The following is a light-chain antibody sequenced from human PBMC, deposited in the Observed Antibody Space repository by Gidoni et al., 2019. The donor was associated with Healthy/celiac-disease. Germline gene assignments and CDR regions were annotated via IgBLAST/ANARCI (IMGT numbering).Light chain of an antibody. CDR3: QQYYSTPIT. V-gene: IGKV4-1*01. CDR2: WAS. CDR1: QSVLYSSNNKNY. J-gene: IGKJ5*01. Sequence: DIVMTQSPASLAVSRGERATINCKSSQSVLYSSNNKNYLAWYQQKPGQPPKLLIYWASTRESGVPDRFSGSGSGTDFTLTISSLQAEDVAVYYCQQYYSTPITFGQGTRLEIK.